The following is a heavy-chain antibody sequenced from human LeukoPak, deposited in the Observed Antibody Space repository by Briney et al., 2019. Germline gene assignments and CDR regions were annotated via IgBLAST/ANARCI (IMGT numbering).Heavy chain of an antibody. CDR3: AGSRKGI. CDR2: INHSGST. V-gene: IGHV4-34*01. D-gene: IGHD1-14*01. CDR1: GGSFSGYY. J-gene: IGHJ4*02. Sequence: PSETLSLTCAVYGGSFSGYYWSWIRQPPGKGLEWIGEINHSGSTNYNPSLKSRVTISVDTSKNQFSLKLSSVTAADTAVYYCAGSRKGIWGQGTLVTVSS.